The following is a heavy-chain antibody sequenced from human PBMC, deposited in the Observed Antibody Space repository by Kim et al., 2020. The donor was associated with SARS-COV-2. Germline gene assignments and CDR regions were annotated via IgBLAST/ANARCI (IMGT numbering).Heavy chain of an antibody. V-gene: IGHV4-39*07. CDR1: GGSISSSSYY. CDR3: ARAGSWYGTGGFDY. CDR2: IYYSGRT. D-gene: IGHD6-13*01. Sequence: SETLSLTCTVSGGSISSSSYYWGWIRQPPGKGLEWIGSIYYSGRTYYNPSLKSRVTISVDTSKNQFSLKLSSVTAADTAVYYCARAGSWYGTGGFDYWGQGTLVTVSS. J-gene: IGHJ4*02.